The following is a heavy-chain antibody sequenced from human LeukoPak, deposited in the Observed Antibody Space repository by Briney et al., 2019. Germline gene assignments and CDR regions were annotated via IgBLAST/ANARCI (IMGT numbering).Heavy chain of an antibody. CDR3: ARPAGYSYGSGEYY. J-gene: IGHJ4*02. Sequence: ASVKVSCKASGGTFSSYAISWVRQAPGQGLEWMGRIIPILGIANYAQKFQGSVTITADKSTSTAYMELSSLRSEDTAVYYCARPAGYSYGSGEYYWGQGTLVTVSS. V-gene: IGHV1-69*04. CDR2: IIPILGIA. D-gene: IGHD3-10*01. CDR1: GGTFSSYA.